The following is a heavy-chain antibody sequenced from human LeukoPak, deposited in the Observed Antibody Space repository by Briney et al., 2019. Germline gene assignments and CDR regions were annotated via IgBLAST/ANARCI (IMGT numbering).Heavy chain of an antibody. CDR1: GFTFSTYA. CDR3: ARVIQSYYSDY. Sequence: GGSLRLSCGASGFTFSTYAMHWVRQAPGKGLEWVAVVWHDGRNICYADSVKGRFTISRDNSKNILYLQMNSLRAEDTAVYYCARVIQSYYSDYWGQGTLVTVSS. D-gene: IGHD4-11*01. V-gene: IGHV3-33*01. J-gene: IGHJ4*02. CDR2: VWHDGRNI.